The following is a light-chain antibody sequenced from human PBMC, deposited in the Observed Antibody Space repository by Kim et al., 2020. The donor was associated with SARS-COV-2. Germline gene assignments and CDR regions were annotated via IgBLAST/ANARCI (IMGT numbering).Light chain of an antibody. CDR2: TND. Sequence: QSVLTQPPSTSGTPGQRVTISCSGRSSNIGGNTVNWYQQVPGTAPKLLIHTNDQRPSGVPDRFSGSKSGTPASLAIRGLQSEDEADYYCAAWDDSLKGYVFGTGTKVTVL. V-gene: IGLV1-44*01. CDR1: SSNIGGNT. CDR3: AAWDDSLKGYV. J-gene: IGLJ1*01.